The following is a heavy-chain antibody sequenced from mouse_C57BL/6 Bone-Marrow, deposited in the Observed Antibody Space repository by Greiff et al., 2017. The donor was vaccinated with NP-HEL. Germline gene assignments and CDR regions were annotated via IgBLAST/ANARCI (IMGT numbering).Heavy chain of an antibody. D-gene: IGHD2-5*01. CDR3: ARSDSNYVGFAY. CDR2: IRNKANGYTT. V-gene: IGHV7-3*01. J-gene: IGHJ3*01. CDR1: GFTFTDYY. Sequence: EVKLMESGGGLVQPGGSLSLSCAASGFTFTDYYMSWVRQPPGKALEWLGFIRNKANGYTTEYSASVKGRFTISSDNSQSILYLQMNALRAEDSATYYCARSDSNYVGFAYWGQGTPVTVSA.